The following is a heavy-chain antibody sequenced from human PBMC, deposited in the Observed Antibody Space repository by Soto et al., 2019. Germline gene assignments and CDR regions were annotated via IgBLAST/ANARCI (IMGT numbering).Heavy chain of an antibody. J-gene: IGHJ4*02. Sequence: QVQLVQSGAEVKKPGSSVKVSCKASGGTFSSYTISWVRQAPGQGLEWMGRIIPILGIANYAQKFQGRVPITADKSTSTAYMELSSLRSEDTAVYYCARERGQDIVVVVAATYFDYWGQGTLVTVSS. D-gene: IGHD2-15*01. CDR3: ARERGQDIVVVVAATYFDY. CDR2: IIPILGIA. V-gene: IGHV1-69*08. CDR1: GGTFSSYT.